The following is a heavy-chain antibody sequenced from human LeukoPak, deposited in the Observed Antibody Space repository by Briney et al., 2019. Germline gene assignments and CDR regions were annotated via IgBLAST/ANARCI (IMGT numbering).Heavy chain of an antibody. CDR3: ARADSGSYPRYYYGMDV. J-gene: IGHJ6*02. CDR2: RKQDGSEK. D-gene: IGHD1-26*01. V-gene: IGHV3-7*01. Sequence: GGSLRLSCAASGFTFSSYWMSWVRQAPGKGLEWVANRKQDGSEKYYVDSVKGRFTISRDNAKNSLYLQMNSLRAEDTAVYYCARADSGSYPRYYYGMDVWGQGTTVTVSS. CDR1: GFTFSSYW.